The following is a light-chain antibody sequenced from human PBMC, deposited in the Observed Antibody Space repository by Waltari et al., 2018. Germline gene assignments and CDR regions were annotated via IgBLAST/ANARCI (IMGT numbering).Light chain of an antibody. Sequence: QSALTQSPSASGSPGQSVTISCTGTSSDVGGSNYVSWYQQHPGKAPKLMLYDVTKRPSGVPDRFSGSKSGNTSSLTVSGLQAEDEADYYCNSYAGSNNFPWVFGGGTKLTVL. V-gene: IGLV2-8*01. CDR3: NSYAGSNNFPWV. J-gene: IGLJ3*02. CDR2: DVT. CDR1: SSDVGGSNY.